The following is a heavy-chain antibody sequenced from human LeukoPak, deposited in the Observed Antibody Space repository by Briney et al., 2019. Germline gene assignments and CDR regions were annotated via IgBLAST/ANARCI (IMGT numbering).Heavy chain of an antibody. D-gene: IGHD1-7*01. J-gene: IGHJ4*02. Sequence: SETLSLTCTVSGGSISSGTYYWSWIRQPAGKGLEWIGRIYHSGNTNYNPSLKSRVTMFVDTSKNQFSLSLSSVTAADTAVYYCARMNYVSLGWGAPFDYWGQGTLVTVSS. CDR1: GGSISSGTYY. V-gene: IGHV4-61*02. CDR3: ARMNYVSLGWGAPFDY. CDR2: IYHSGNT.